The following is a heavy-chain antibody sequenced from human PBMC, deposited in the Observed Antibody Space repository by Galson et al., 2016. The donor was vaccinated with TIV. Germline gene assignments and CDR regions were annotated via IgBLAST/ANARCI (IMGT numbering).Heavy chain of an antibody. D-gene: IGHD3-3*02. V-gene: IGHV3-49*03. CDR2: IRRGAHGGTA. CDR3: SRGSFEP. CDR1: GFTFGDYA. J-gene: IGHJ5*02. Sequence: SLRLSCAGSGFTFGDYAMTWLRQAPGKRLEWVGFIRRGAHGGTAEYAASAKGRFTISRDDSKSVAYLEMNSLKKEDTAVYYCSRGSFEPWGRGTLVIVSS.